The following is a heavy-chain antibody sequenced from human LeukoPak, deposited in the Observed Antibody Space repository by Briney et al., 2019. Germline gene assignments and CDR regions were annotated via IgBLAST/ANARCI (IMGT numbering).Heavy chain of an antibody. V-gene: IGHV3-33*01. CDR3: AREGYCSSTSCYDAFDI. CDR1: GFTFSSYG. Sequence: GGSLRLSCAASGFTFSSYGMHWVRQAPGKGLEWVAVIWYDGSNKYYADSVKGRFTISRDNAKNTLYLQMNSLRAEDTAVYYCAREGYCSSTSCYDAFDIWGQGTMVTVSS. CDR2: IWYDGSNK. J-gene: IGHJ3*02. D-gene: IGHD2-2*01.